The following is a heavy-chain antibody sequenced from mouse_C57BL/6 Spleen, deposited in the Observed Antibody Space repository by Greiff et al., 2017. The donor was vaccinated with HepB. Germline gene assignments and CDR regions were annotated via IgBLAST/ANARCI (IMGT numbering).Heavy chain of an antibody. CDR2: IYPRDGST. CDR1: GYTFTDHT. D-gene: IGHD3-2*02. J-gene: IGHJ4*01. V-gene: IGHV1-78*01. CDR3: ARQTAQAGYAMDY. Sequence: VKLMESDAELVKPGASVKISCKVSGYTFTDHTIHWMKQRPEQGLEWIGYIYPRDGSTKYNEKFKGKATLTADKSSSTAYMQLNSLTSEDSAVYFCARQTAQAGYAMDYWGQGTSVTVSS.